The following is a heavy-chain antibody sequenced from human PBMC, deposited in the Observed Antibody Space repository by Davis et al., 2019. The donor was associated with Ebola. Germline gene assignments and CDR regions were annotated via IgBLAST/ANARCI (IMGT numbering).Heavy chain of an antibody. Sequence: AASVKVSCKASGYTFTSYYMHWVRQAPGQGLEWMGIINPSGGSTSYAQKFQGRVTMTRDTSTSTVYMELSGLRSEDTAVYYCAREVVVVVAATPTYYYYGMDVWGKGTTVTVSS. CDR2: INPSGGST. J-gene: IGHJ6*04. V-gene: IGHV1-46*01. CDR3: AREVVVVVAATPTYYYYGMDV. CDR1: GYTFTSYY. D-gene: IGHD2-15*01.